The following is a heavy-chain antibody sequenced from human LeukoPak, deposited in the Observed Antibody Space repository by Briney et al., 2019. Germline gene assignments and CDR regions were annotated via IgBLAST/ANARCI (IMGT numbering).Heavy chain of an antibody. CDR1: GFTFSSYA. V-gene: IGHV3-30*04. D-gene: IGHD6-19*01. Sequence: GGSLRLSCAASGFTFSSYAMHWVRQAPGKGLEWVAVISYDGSNKYYADSVKGRFTISRDNSKNTLYLQMNSLRAEDTAVYYCARDLRSSGWSPWGQGTLVTVSS. CDR2: ISYDGSNK. CDR3: ARDLRSSGWSP. J-gene: IGHJ4*02.